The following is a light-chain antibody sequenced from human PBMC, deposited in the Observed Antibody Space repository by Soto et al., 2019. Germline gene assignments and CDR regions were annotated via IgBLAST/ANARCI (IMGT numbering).Light chain of an antibody. CDR3: CSYTSSMTSGV. CDR2: ESS. V-gene: IGLV2-11*01. Sequence: QSALTQPRSVSGSPGQSVTISCTGTASDVGGYSYVSWYQQHPGKVPKLIIYESSKRPSGVSNRFSGSRSGNAASLTISGLQAEDEADYHCCSYTSSMTSGVFGSGTQLTVL. CDR1: ASDVGGYSY. J-gene: IGLJ7*01.